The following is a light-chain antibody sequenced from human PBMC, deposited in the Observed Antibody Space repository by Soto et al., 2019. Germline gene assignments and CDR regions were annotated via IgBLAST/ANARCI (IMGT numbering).Light chain of an antibody. Sequence: DIVMTQSPDSLAVSLGERATINCKSSQSVLYSSNNKNYLAWYQQTPGQPPKLLIYWASTRESGVPDRFSGSGSGTDFTLTISSLQAEDVKVYYCQQYYSTPPTFGQGTKLEIK. J-gene: IGKJ2*01. V-gene: IGKV4-1*01. CDR3: QQYYSTPPT. CDR2: WAS. CDR1: QSVLYSSNNKNY.